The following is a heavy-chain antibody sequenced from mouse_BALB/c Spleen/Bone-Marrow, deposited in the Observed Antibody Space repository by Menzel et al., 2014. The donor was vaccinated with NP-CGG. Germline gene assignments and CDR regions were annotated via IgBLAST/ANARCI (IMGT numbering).Heavy chain of an antibody. Sequence: VQLQESGPGLVAPSQSLSITCTISGFSSTRYGVHWVRQPPGKGLEWLVVIWSDGSTTYNSALKSRLSITKDNSKSQVFLKMNSLQTDDTAMYYCARNGNFFAMDSWGQGTSVTVSS. J-gene: IGHJ4*01. D-gene: IGHD2-1*01. V-gene: IGHV2-6-1*01. CDR3: ARNGNFFAMDS. CDR2: IWSDGST. CDR1: GFSSTRYG.